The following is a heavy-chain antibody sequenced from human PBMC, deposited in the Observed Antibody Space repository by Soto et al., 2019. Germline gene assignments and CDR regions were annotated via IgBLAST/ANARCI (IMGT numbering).Heavy chain of an antibody. D-gene: IGHD5-12*01. J-gene: IGHJ4*02. CDR1: GGTFSSYA. V-gene: IGHV1-69*13. CDR2: IIPYFGTA. Sequence: GASVKVSCKASGGTFSSYAISWVRQAPGQGLEGMGGIIPYFGTANYAQKFQGRVTITSDESTSTAYMELSSLRSEDPAVYYCAREPGYSGYDYASYFDYWGQGTLVTVSS. CDR3: AREPGYSGYDYASYFDY.